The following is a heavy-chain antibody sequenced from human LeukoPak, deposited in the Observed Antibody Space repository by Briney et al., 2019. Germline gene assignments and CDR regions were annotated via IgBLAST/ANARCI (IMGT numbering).Heavy chain of an antibody. V-gene: IGHV1-69*13. D-gene: IGHD1-26*01. CDR1: GGTFSSYA. Sequence: SVKVSCKASGGTFSSYAISWVRQAPGQGLEWMGGIIPIFGTANYAQKFQGRVTITADESTSTAYMELSSLRSEDTAVYYCARSGSYGGGFDYWGQGTLVTVSS. J-gene: IGHJ4*02. CDR2: IIPIFGTA. CDR3: ARSGSYGGGFDY.